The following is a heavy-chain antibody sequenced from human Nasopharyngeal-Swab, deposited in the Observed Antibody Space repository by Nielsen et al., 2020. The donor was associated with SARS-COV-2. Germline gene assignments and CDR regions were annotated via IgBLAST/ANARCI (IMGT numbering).Heavy chain of an antibody. Sequence: GESLKIPCAASGFLFSDFSMTWVRQAPGKGLEWVSTIRAAGYSTFYADSVKGQFTISRDKSKNTVYLQMNSLRAEDTAVYYCAKGGYTSFFDYWGQGTLVTVSS. CDR1: GFLFSDFS. D-gene: IGHD5-18*01. V-gene: IGHV3-23*01. J-gene: IGHJ4*02. CDR2: IRAAGYST. CDR3: AKGGYTSFFDY.